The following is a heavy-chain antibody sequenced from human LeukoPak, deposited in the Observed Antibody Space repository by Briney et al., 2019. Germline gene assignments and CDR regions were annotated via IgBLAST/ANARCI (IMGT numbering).Heavy chain of an antibody. CDR1: GYTFTGYY. V-gene: IGHV1-2*02. J-gene: IGHJ5*02. CDR2: INPNSGGT. D-gene: IGHD1-26*01. Sequence: ASVKVSCKASGYTFTGYYMHWVRQAPGQGLEWMGWINPNSGGTNYAQKFQGRVTMTRDTSISTAYMELSRLRSDDTAVYYCARDRVGSTQTNWFDPWGQGTLVTVSS. CDR3: ARDRVGSTQTNWFDP.